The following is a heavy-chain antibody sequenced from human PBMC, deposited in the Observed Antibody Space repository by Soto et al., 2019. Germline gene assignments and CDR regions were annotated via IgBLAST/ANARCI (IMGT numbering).Heavy chain of an antibody. D-gene: IGHD5-12*01. V-gene: IGHV1-18*01. J-gene: IGHJ6*02. Sequence: ASVEVSCKASGYTFAAYGICWVRQAPGQGLEWMGWISAYSGNTIYAQNIQGRVAMTTDTSTSTAYMELRSLRSDDTAVYFCARDIVDKNIVHYYGMDVWGQGTTVTVSS. CDR1: GYTFAAYG. CDR3: ARDIVDKNIVHYYGMDV. CDR2: ISAYSGNT.